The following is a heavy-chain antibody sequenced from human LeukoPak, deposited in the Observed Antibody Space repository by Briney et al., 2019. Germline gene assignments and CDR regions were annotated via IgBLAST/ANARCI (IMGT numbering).Heavy chain of an antibody. J-gene: IGHJ6*03. V-gene: IGHV1-8*01. CDR3: ARGLLNPMYYYDFWSGYFDYYYYYMDV. CDR2: MNPNSGNT. CDR1: GYTFTSYD. Sequence: GASVKVSCKASGYTFTSYDINWVRQATGQGLEWMGWMNPNSGNTGYAQKFQGRVTITRNTSISTAYMELSSLRSEDTAVYYCARGLLNPMYYYDFWSGYFDYYYYYMDVWGKGTTVTVSS. D-gene: IGHD3-3*01.